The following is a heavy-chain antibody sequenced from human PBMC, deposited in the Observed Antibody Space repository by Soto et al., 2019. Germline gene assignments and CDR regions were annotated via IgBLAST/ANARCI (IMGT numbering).Heavy chain of an antibody. CDR1: GGTFSSYA. CDR2: IIPIFGTA. J-gene: IGHJ6*02. Sequence: ASVKVSCKASGGTFSSYAISWVRQAPGQGLEWMGGIIPIFGTANYAQKFQGRVTITADGSTSTAYMELSSLRSEDTAVYYCASSLAYYYGSGSSGGMDVWGQGTTVTVSS. CDR3: ASSLAYYYGSGSSGGMDV. V-gene: IGHV1-69*13. D-gene: IGHD3-10*01.